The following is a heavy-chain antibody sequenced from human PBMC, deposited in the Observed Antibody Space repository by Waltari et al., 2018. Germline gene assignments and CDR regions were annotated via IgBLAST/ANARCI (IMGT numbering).Heavy chain of an antibody. V-gene: IGHV4-59*11. Sequence: QVHLQESGPGLVKPSETLSLTCTVPGGTITGHHWGWVRPPPGMGLEWIGYMYYTGRVNFTPSFRSRITMSVDTSKNLFFLNLSSVTAADTAMYYCVRDRGGLTHFDWFLSVWGQGKMVLVSS. D-gene: IGHD3-9*01. J-gene: IGHJ3*01. CDR1: GGTITGHH. CDR2: MYYTGRV. CDR3: VRDRGGLTHFDWFLSV.